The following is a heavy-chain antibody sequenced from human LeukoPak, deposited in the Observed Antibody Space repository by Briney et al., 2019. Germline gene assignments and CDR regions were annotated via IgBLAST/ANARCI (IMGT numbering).Heavy chain of an antibody. CDR1: GYTFTSYG. J-gene: IGHJ5*02. V-gene: IGHV1-8*01. CDR3: AKAGIVATMNADWFDP. CDR2: MNPNSGNT. Sequence: ASVKVSCKASGYTFTSYGINWVRQATGQGLEWVGWMNPNSGNTGYAQKFRGRVTMTRDTSISTAYMELSSLRSEDTAVYYCAKAGIVATMNADWFDPWGQGTLVTVSS. D-gene: IGHD5-12*01.